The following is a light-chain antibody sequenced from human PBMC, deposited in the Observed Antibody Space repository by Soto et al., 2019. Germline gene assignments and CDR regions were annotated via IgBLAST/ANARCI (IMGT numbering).Light chain of an antibody. V-gene: IGKV3-11*01. CDR1: QNIGTS. J-gene: IGKJ4*01. CDR3: QQRSDWPL. Sequence: ETVLTQSPATLSLSPGERATLSCRASQNIGTSLAWYQHKPGQAPRLLIYDASNRATGIPARFSGSGSGTYFTLTITSLEPEDFAVYYCQQRSDWPLFGGGTKVEIE. CDR2: DAS.